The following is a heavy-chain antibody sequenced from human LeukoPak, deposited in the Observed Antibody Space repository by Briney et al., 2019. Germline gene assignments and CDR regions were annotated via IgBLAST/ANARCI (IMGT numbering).Heavy chain of an antibody. J-gene: IGHJ4*02. Sequence: SETLSLTCTVSGGSISSSRYYWGWIRQPPGKGLEWIGSIYYSGSTYYNPSLKSRVTISVDTSNNQFSLKPSSVATADTAVYYCGSSDVVGPDYWGQGTLVAVSS. CDR2: IYYSGST. V-gene: IGHV4-39*07. D-gene: IGHD2-15*01. CDR3: GSSDVVGPDY. CDR1: GGSISSSRYY.